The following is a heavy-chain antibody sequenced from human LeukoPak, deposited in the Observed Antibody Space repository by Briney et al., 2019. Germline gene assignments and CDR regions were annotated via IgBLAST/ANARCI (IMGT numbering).Heavy chain of an antibody. CDR2: INGDGSST. J-gene: IGHJ3*02. D-gene: IGHD3-10*01. CDR1: GFTLSYYW. CDR3: AGALLVRGVSDAFDI. V-gene: IGHV3-74*01. Sequence: GGSLRLSCAASGFTLSYYWMHWVRQAPGKGLVWVSCINGDGSSTNYADSVKGRFTISRDNAKNSLYLQMNSLRAEDTAVYYCAGALLVRGVSDAFDIWGQGTMVTVSS.